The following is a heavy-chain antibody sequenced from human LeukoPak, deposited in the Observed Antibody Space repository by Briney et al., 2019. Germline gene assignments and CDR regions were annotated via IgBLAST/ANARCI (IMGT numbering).Heavy chain of an antibody. D-gene: IGHD3-16*01. CDR3: ARAYYLGY. V-gene: IGHV3-30*04. Sequence: GRSLRLSCAASGFTFSSYAMHWVRQAPGKGLEWVAVISYDGSNKYYADSVKGRFTISRDNSKNTLYLQMNSLRAEDTAVYYCARAYYLGYWGQGTLVTVSS. CDR2: ISYDGSNK. J-gene: IGHJ4*02. CDR1: GFTFSSYA.